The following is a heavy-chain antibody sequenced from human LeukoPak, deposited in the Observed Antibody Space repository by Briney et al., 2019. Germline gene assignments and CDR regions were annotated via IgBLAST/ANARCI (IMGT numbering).Heavy chain of an antibody. CDR3: AKDKRRDGYASFDY. CDR1: GFTFDDYA. J-gene: IGHJ4*02. D-gene: IGHD5-24*01. Sequence: PGGSLRLSCAASGFTFDDYAMHWVRHAPGKGLEWVSLISGDGGSTYYADSVKGRFTISRDNSKNSLYLQMNSLRTEDTALYYCAKDKRRDGYASFDYWGEGTLVTVSS. V-gene: IGHV3-43*02. CDR2: ISGDGGST.